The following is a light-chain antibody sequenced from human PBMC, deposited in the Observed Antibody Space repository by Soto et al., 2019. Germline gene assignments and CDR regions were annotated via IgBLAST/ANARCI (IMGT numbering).Light chain of an antibody. CDR2: AAS. Sequence: DIQMTQSPSSLSASVGDRVTITCRASQSISSYLNWYQQKPGKAPKLLIYAASSLQSGVPSRFSGSRSWTDFTLTISSLQPEDFATYYCQQSYSTPRTFGQGTKVEIK. CDR3: QQSYSTPRT. J-gene: IGKJ1*01. V-gene: IGKV1-39*01. CDR1: QSISSY.